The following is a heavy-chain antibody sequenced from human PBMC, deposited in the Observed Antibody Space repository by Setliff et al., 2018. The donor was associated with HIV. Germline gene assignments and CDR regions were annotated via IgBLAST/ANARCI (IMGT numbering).Heavy chain of an antibody. CDR3: VRLNTFILYTDY. Sequence: SETLSLTCTVSYYSIRSEYYWGWVRQPPGKGLEWIGSLYQSGSAYYNPSLKSRVTMSVDTSKDQFSLRLRSVTAADAAVYYCVRLNTFILYTDYWGQGILVTVSS. D-gene: IGHD3-16*01. CDR1: YYSIRSEYY. CDR2: LYQSGSA. V-gene: IGHV4-38-2*02. J-gene: IGHJ4*02.